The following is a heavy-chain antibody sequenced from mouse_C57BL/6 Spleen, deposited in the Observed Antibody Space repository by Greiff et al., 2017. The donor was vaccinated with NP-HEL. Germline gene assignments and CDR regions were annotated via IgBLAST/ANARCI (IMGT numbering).Heavy chain of an antibody. D-gene: IGHD2-4*01. CDR3: ARYDYDQYYFDY. V-gene: IGHV1-47*01. J-gene: IGHJ2*01. CDR2: FHPYNDDT. Sequence: QVQLKESGAELVKPGASVKMSCKASGYTFTTYPIEWMKQNHGKSLEWIGNFHPYNDDTKYNEKFKGKATLTVEKSSSTVYLELSRLTSDDSAVYYCARYDYDQYYFDYWGQGTTLTVSS. CDR1: GYTFTTYP.